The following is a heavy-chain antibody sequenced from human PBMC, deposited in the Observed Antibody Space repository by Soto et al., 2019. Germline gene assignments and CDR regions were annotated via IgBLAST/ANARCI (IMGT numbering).Heavy chain of an antibody. V-gene: IGHV3-23*01. CDR2: ISGSGGST. CDR3: AKDPRYSPG. Sequence: GGSLRLSCVASGHTVQNYAMTWVRQAPGKGLEWVSGISGSGGSTYYADSVKGRFTISRDNSKNTLYLQMNSLRAEDTAVYYCAKDPRYSPGWGQGTLDTVSS. CDR1: GHTVQNYA. J-gene: IGHJ4*02. D-gene: IGHD3-9*01.